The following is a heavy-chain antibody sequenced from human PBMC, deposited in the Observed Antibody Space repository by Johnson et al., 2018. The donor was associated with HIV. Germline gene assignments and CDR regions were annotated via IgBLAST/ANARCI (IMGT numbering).Heavy chain of an antibody. J-gene: IGHJ3*02. V-gene: IGHV3-66*01. Sequence: VQLVESGGGLVQPGGSLRLSCAASDFTVGSIYMSWVRQAPGKGLEWVSLIYSGGSSYYADSVKGRFTISRDNSKNTLYLQMNSLRAEDTAVYYCAKGASGSQRRGAFHIWGQGTMVTVS. CDR3: AKGASGSQRRGAFHI. D-gene: IGHD1-26*01. CDR1: DFTVGSIY. CDR2: IYSGGSS.